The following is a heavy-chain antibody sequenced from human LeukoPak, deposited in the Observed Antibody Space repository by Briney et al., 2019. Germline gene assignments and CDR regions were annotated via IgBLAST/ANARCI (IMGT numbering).Heavy chain of an antibody. V-gene: IGHV3-23*01. CDR3: ARDSPTFDI. CDR1: GFTFSTYA. CDR2: ISGSGGST. J-gene: IGHJ3*02. Sequence: GGSLRLPCAASGFTFSTYAMSWVRQAPGKGLEWVSAISGSGGSTYYADSVKGRFTISRDNSKNTLYLQMNSLRAEDTAIHYCARDSPTFDIWGQGTMVTASS.